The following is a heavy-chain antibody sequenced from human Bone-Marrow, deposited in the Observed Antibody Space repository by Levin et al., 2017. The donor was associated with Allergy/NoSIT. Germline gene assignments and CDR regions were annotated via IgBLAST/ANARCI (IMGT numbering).Heavy chain of an antibody. CDR3: TRLAANLDAFDI. CDR1: GDSVSSTSAV. J-gene: IGHJ3*02. Sequence: SQTLSLPCAISGDSVSSTSAVWNWIRQSPSRGLEWLGRTYYRSKWYNDYAVSVKSRITINQDTSKNQFSLQLNSVTPEDTAVYYCTRLAANLDAFDIWGQGTMVTVSS. D-gene: IGHD1-14*01. CDR2: TYYRSKWYN. V-gene: IGHV6-1*01.